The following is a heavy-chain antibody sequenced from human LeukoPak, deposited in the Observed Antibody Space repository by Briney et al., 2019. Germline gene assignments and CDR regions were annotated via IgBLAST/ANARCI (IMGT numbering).Heavy chain of an antibody. CDR3: AREVMYNFDY. V-gene: IGHV3-15*01. CDR2: IQSKTDGGTT. Sequence: GGSLRLSCAASGFTFSNAWMSWVRQAPGKGLEWVGRIQSKTDGGTTDYAAPVKGRFTISRDDSKNTLYLQMSSLKTEHTAVYFCAREVMYNFDYWGQGTLVTVSS. D-gene: IGHD1-1*01. J-gene: IGHJ4*02. CDR1: GFTFSNAW.